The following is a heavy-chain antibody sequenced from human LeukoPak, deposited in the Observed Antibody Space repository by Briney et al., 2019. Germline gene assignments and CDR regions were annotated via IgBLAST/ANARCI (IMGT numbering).Heavy chain of an antibody. CDR1: GYSFTSYW. V-gene: IGHV5-10-1*01. CDR3: ARHGGIKVGYSYGMGY. Sequence: GESLKISCKGSGYSFTSYWISWVRQMPGKGLEWMGRIDPSDSYTNYSPSFQGHVTISADKSISTAYLQWSSLKASDTAMYYCARHGGIKVGYSYGMGYWGQGTLVTVPS. CDR2: IDPSDSYT. D-gene: IGHD5-18*01. J-gene: IGHJ4*02.